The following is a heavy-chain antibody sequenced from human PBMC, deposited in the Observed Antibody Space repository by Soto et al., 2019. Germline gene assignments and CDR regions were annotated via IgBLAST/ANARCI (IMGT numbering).Heavy chain of an antibody. D-gene: IGHD3-22*01. CDR3: ATGEYKFYYDDTPYYPLEF. CDR2: ISPESGTT. Sequence: DSVKVSCKASGYTFTTYDINWVRQAAGQGLEWMGWISPESGTTGYAQKFQGRVTMTRDTSITTAYIELSRLRSDDTAVFYCATGEYKFYYDDTPYYPLEFWGPGTQVTVSS. V-gene: IGHV1-8*01. J-gene: IGHJ4*02. CDR1: GYTFTTYD.